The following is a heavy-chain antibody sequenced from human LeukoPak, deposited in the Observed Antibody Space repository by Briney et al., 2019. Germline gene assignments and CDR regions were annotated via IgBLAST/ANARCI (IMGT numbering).Heavy chain of an antibody. V-gene: IGHV4-4*02. Sequence: KASETLSLTCAVSGGSISSSNWWSWVRQPPGKGLEWIGEMYPSGSTNYNPSLKSRVTISVDTSKNQFSLKLSSVTAADTAVYYCARGLIGDCSGGSCYSFDYWGQGTLVTVSS. D-gene: IGHD2-15*01. CDR3: ARGLIGDCSGGSCYSFDY. CDR1: GGSISSSNW. CDR2: MYPSGST. J-gene: IGHJ4*02.